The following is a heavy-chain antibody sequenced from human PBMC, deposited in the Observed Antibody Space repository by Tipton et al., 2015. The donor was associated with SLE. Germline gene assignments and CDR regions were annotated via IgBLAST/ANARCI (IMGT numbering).Heavy chain of an antibody. CDR2: ISSSGSTI. D-gene: IGHD6-13*01. Sequence: GSLRLSCAASGFTFSSYEMNWVRQAPGKGLEWVSYISSSGSTIYYADSVKGRFTISRDNAKNSLYLQMNSLRTEDTALYYCAKEGGAAAVFFDYWGQGTLVTVSS. J-gene: IGHJ4*02. V-gene: IGHV3-48*03. CDR1: GFTFSSYE. CDR3: AKEGGAAAVFFDY.